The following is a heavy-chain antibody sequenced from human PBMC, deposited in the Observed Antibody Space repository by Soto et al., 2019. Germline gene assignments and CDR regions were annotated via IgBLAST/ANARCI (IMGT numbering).Heavy chain of an antibody. D-gene: IGHD2-15*01. CDR3: AKRRGAGGHFDY. Sequence: DVQLLESGGGLVQPEGSLRLSCAASGFTFSSYAMGWVRPGPGKGLEWVAVVSIGGSTHYADSVRGRFTISRDNSKNTLSLQMNSLTAEDTAVYFCAKRRGAGGHFDYWGQGALVTVSS. CDR2: VSIGGST. J-gene: IGHJ4*02. CDR1: GFTFSSYA. V-gene: IGHV3-23*01.